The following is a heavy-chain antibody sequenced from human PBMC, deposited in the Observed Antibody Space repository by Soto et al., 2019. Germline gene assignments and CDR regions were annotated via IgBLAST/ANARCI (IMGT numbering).Heavy chain of an antibody. J-gene: IGHJ6*02. CDR1: GGSISSYY. CDR2: IYYSGST. D-gene: IGHD2-2*02. CDR3: ARDPGYCSSTSRDTVGYYYYYYGMDV. V-gene: IGHV4-59*01. Sequence: PSETLSLTCTVCGGSISSYYWSWIRQPPGKGLEWIGYIYYSGSTNYNPSLKSRVTISVDTTKNQFSLKLSSVTAADTAVYYCARDPGYCSSTSRDTVGYYYYYYGMDVWGQGTTVTVSS.